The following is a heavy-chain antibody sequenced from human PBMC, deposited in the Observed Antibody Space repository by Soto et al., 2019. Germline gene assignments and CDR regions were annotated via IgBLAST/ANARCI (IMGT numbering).Heavy chain of an antibody. Sequence: RGESLKISCKGAGDNFTSYWINWVRQMPGKGLEWMGRIDPRDSYTNYSPSFRGHVLIFADKSITTAFLQWSSLKASDTAMYYCARRSRDSSGYYPGDYGMDVWGQGTTVTVSS. CDR2: IDPRDSYT. V-gene: IGHV5-10-1*01. D-gene: IGHD3-22*01. CDR1: GDNFTSYW. J-gene: IGHJ6*02. CDR3: ARRSRDSSGYYPGDYGMDV.